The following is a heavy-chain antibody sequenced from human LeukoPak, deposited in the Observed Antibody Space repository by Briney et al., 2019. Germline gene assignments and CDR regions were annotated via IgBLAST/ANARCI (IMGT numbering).Heavy chain of an antibody. J-gene: IGHJ6*04. CDR2: ISSSGSTI. D-gene: IGHD3-10*02. Sequence: GSLRLSCAASGFIFSSYEMNWVRQAPGKGLEWVSYISSSGSTIYYADSVRGRFTISRDNANNSLYLQMNSLRADDTAVYYCAELGITMIGGVWGKGTTVTISS. CDR1: GFIFSSYE. CDR3: AELGITMIGGV. V-gene: IGHV3-48*03.